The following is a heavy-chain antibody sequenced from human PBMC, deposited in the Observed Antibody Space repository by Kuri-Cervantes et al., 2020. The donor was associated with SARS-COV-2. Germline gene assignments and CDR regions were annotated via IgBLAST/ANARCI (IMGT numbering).Heavy chain of an antibody. D-gene: IGHD1-1*01. J-gene: IGHJ6*02. V-gene: IGHV3-23*01. CDR1: GFTFSSYA. CDR2: ISGSGGST. CDR3: AKVEATGTGGMDV. Sequence: LSLTCAASGFTFSSYAMSWVRQAPGKGLEWVSAISGSGGSTYYADSVKGRFTISRDNSKNTLYLQMNSLRAEDTAVYYCAKVEATGTGGMDVWGQGTTVTVSS.